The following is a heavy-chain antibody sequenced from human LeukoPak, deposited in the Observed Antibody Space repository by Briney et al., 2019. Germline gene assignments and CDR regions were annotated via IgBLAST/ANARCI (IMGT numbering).Heavy chain of an antibody. CDR2: MNPKSGDT. CDR3: ARDGRGSRSSWFDP. CDR1: GYSFTNYD. Sequence: ASVNVSCRASGYSFTNYDINWVRQAPGQGLEWMGWMNPKSGDTGYSQKFQGRVFITRDTSINTAYMELSSLGSDDTAVYYCARDGRGSRSSWFDPWGQGTLVIVSS. V-gene: IGHV1-8*03. J-gene: IGHJ5*02. D-gene: IGHD3-10*01.